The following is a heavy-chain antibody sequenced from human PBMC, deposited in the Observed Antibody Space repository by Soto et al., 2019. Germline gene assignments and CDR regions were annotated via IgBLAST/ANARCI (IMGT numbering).Heavy chain of an antibody. CDR1: GGSISSSSYY. J-gene: IGHJ5*02. CDR3: ARVARMYDFSFTTHLTHNWFDP. D-gene: IGHD3-3*01. V-gene: IGHV4-39*07. CDR2: IYYSGST. Sequence: SETLSLTCTVSGGSISSSSYYWGWIRQPPGKGLEWIGSIYYSGSTYYNPSLKSRVTISVDTSKNQFSLKLSSVTAADTAVYYCARVARMYDFSFTTHLTHNWFDPWGQGTLVTVSS.